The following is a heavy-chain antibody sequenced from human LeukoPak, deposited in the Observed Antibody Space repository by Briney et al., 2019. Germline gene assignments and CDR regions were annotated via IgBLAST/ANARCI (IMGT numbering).Heavy chain of an antibody. Sequence: GGSLRLSCAASGFTFSSYGMHWVRQAPGKGLEWVAHIGADVSHRYYVDSVKGRFTMSRDNAKNSLYLQMNSLRVEDTAVYYCARLPSAAGAGTFDYWGQGTLVTVSS. CDR1: GFTFSSYG. J-gene: IGHJ4*02. CDR3: ARLPSAAGAGTFDY. V-gene: IGHV3-7*01. D-gene: IGHD6-13*01. CDR2: IGADVSHR.